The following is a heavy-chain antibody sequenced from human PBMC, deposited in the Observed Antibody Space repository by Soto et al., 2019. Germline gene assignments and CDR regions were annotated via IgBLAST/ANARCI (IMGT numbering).Heavy chain of an antibody. CDR2: ITSKRYGGRP. Sequence: GGSPRLSCITSGVSFGDDAMIWVRQAPGKGLEWVSFITSKRYGGRPEYAASVKGRFTISRDDSTSVAYLQMNSLRSDDTAIYYCSRLPRNKWGGPFDFWGQGTMGTVSS. J-gene: IGHJ4*02. D-gene: IGHD3-10*01. V-gene: IGHV3-49*04. CDR1: GVSFGDDA. CDR3: SRLPRNKWGGPFDF.